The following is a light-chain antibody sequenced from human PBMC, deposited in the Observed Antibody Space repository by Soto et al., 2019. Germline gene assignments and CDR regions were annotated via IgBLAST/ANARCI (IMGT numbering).Light chain of an antibody. V-gene: IGKV3-15*01. CDR3: QQYKNWPPLT. CDR1: QSVGTS. Sequence: EIVLTQSPVTLSLSPGERGTLSCRASQSVGTSLAWYQQKPCQPPRLLIYDASSRATGIAARFSGSGSGTEFTLTISSLQSEDFAVYYGQQYKNWPPLTFGQGTRLEIK. J-gene: IGKJ5*01. CDR2: DAS.